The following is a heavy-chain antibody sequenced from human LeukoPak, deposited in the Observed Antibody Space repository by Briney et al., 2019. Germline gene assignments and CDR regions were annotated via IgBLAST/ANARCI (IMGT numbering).Heavy chain of an antibody. CDR1: GFSFSVYS. D-gene: IGHD1-26*01. CDR3: AYYSGSRGATYGMDV. J-gene: IGHJ6*02. CDR2: ISGSSSPI. V-gene: IGHV3-48*01. Sequence: GGSLRLSCAASGFSFSVYSMTWVRQAPGKGLEWLSYISGSSSPIYYADSVKGRFTISRDNAKNSLYLQMNSLRAEDTAVYYCAYYSGSRGATYGMDVWGQGTTVTVSS.